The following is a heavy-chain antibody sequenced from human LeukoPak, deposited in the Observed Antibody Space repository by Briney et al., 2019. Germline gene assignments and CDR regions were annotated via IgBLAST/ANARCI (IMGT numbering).Heavy chain of an antibody. V-gene: IGHV4-39*01. Sequence: SETLSLTCTVSGGSISSSSYYWGWIRQPPGKGLEWIGSIYYSGSTYYNPSLKSRVTISVDTSKNRFSLKLSSVTAADTAVYYCARHRYSSSWYFDYWGQGTLVTVSS. CDR1: GGSISSSSYY. CDR2: IYYSGST. CDR3: ARHRYSSSWYFDY. J-gene: IGHJ4*02. D-gene: IGHD6-13*01.